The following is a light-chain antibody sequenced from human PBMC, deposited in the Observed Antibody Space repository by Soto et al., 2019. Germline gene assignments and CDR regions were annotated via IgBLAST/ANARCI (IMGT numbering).Light chain of an antibody. V-gene: IGKV3-20*01. CDR1: QSLSSGY. CDR2: RAS. CDR3: QQYNSWPLT. J-gene: IGKJ4*01. Sequence: EIVLTQSPGTLSLSPGERATLSCRASQSLSSGYLAWYQQKPGQAPRLLIYRASSRATGIPDRFSGSGSGAEFTLTISSLQSEDFAVYYCQQYNSWPLTFGGGTKVDIK.